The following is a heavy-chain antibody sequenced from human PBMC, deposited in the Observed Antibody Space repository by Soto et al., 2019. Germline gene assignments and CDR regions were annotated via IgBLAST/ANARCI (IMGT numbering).Heavy chain of an antibody. Sequence: VASVKVSFKASGYTFTSYDINWVRQATGQGLEWMGWMNPNSGNTGYAQKFQGRVTMTRNTSISTAYMELSSLRSEDTAVYYCARGRPTAAARLNDYWGQGTLVTVSS. D-gene: IGHD6-13*01. CDR1: GYTFTSYD. J-gene: IGHJ4*02. CDR2: MNPNSGNT. CDR3: ARGRPTAAARLNDY. V-gene: IGHV1-8*01.